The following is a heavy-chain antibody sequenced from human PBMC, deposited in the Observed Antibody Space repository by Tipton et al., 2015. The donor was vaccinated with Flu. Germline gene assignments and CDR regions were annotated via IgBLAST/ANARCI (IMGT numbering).Heavy chain of an antibody. Sequence: RSLRLSCGASGFAFSKYGMNWVRQAPGKGLEWVAVIWYDGSDKYYVDSVQGRFTISRDNSKNTLYLQMNSLRAEDTAVYYCARQMIHLFSFDLWGRGTLVTVSS. CDR1: GFAFSKYG. CDR2: IWYDGSDK. J-gene: IGHJ2*01. V-gene: IGHV3-33*01. D-gene: IGHD5-18*01. CDR3: ARQMIHLFSFDL.